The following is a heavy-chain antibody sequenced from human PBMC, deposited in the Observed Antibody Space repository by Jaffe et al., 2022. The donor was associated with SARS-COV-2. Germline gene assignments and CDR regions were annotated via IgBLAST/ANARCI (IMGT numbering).Heavy chain of an antibody. J-gene: IGHJ6*03. Sequence: QVQLVESGGGVVQPGRSLRLSCAASGFTFSSYAMYWVRQAPGKGLEWVAVISYDGSNKYYADSVKGRFTISRDNSKNTLYLQMNSLRAEDTAVYYCAREGDYYFYMDVWGKGTTVTVSS. V-gene: IGHV3-30*04. CDR3: AREGDYYFYMDV. CDR2: ISYDGSNK. CDR1: GFTFSSYA.